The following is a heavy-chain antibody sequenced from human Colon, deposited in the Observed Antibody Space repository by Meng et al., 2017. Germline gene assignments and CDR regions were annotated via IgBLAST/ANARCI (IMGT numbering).Heavy chain of an antibody. V-gene: IGHV4-4*02. CDR1: GGSLISSNW. J-gene: IGHJ4*02. CDR2: IYRSGST. CDR3: ARRVQYSSGYYYFDF. D-gene: IGHD3-22*01. Sequence: VQVQEAGPGLVRPSGTLSLTCVVSGGSLISSNWWTWVRQAPGKGLEWIGEIYRSGSTNYNPSLKSRVTISIDTSKNEFSLKLTSVTAADTALYYCARRVQYSSGYYYFDFWGQGTLVTVSS.